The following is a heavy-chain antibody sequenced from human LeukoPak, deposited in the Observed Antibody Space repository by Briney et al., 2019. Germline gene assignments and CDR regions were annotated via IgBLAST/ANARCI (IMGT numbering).Heavy chain of an antibody. V-gene: IGHV4-59*04. CDR3: ARFFYYDASLPPY. D-gene: IGHD3-16*01. Sequence: KPSETLSLTCTVSGGSISSYYWSWIRQPPGKGLEWIGTIYYSGRTYYNPSLQSRVTISLDTSQNQLSLQVRSVTVVDTAVYYCARFFYYDASLPPYWGQGTLVTVSS. CDR2: IYYSGRT. CDR1: GGSISSYY. J-gene: IGHJ4*02.